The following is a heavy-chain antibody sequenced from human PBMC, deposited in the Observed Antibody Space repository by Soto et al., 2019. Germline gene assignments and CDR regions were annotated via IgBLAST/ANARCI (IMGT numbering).Heavy chain of an antibody. Sequence: SETLSLTCAVYGGSFSGYYWSWIRQPPGKGLEWIGEINHSGSTNYNPSLKSRVTISVDTSKNQFSLKLSSVTAADTAVYYCARGKVRAVLTNGVWFDPWGQGTLVTVSS. CDR1: GGSFSGYY. V-gene: IGHV4-34*01. CDR2: INHSGST. CDR3: ARGKVRAVLTNGVWFDP. J-gene: IGHJ5*02. D-gene: IGHD3-10*01.